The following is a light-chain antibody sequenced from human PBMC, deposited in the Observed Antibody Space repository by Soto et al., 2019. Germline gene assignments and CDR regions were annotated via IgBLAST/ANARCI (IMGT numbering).Light chain of an antibody. CDR3: QQYNSWLWT. J-gene: IGKJ1*01. Sequence: EIVIMQSPATLSVSPGEGATLSCRASQSVSSKLAWYQQKPGQAPRLLIYGASTRATGIPARFSGSGSGTEFTLIISSXQSEDSAVYYCQQYNSWLWTFGQGTKVDIK. CDR1: QSVSSK. V-gene: IGKV3-15*01. CDR2: GAS.